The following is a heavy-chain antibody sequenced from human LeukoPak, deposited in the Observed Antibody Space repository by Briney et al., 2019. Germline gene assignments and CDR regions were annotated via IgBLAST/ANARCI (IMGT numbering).Heavy chain of an antibody. Sequence: GGSLRPSCTASGFTFSHYAMIWVRQTPRKGLEWVSAINDGDDGPYYADSVKGRFTISRDNSKNTLFLQMNNLRAEDTALYYCIRSLNYFTSGTSRRDFDSWGQGTLVTVSS. CDR2: INDGDDGP. J-gene: IGHJ4*02. D-gene: IGHD3-10*01. CDR3: IRSLNYFTSGTSRRDFDS. V-gene: IGHV3-23*01. CDR1: GFTFSHYA.